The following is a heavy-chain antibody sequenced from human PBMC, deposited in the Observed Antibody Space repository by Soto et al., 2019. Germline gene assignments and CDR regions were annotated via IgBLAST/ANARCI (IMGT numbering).Heavy chain of an antibody. V-gene: IGHV3-23*01. J-gene: IGHJ6*02. CDR1: GFTFSSYA. D-gene: IGHD2-2*01. CDR2: ISGSGGST. Sequence: PRGSLRLSCAASGFTFSSYAMSWVRQAPGKGLEWVSAISGSGGSTYYADSVKGRFTISRDNSKNTLYLQMNSLRAEDTAVYYCAKDPHIVVVPAAPQPSYYYYGMDVWGQGTTVTVSS. CDR3: AKDPHIVVVPAAPQPSYYYYGMDV.